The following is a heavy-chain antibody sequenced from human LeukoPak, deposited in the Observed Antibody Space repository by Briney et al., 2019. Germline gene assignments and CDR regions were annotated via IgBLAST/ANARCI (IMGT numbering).Heavy chain of an antibody. J-gene: IGHJ4*02. V-gene: IGHV3-23*01. CDR1: GFPLSSYA. D-gene: IGHD4-17*01. Sequence: GGSLRLSCAAFGFPLSSYAMSWVRQAPGKGLEWVSATSSSDAGTYHADSVRGRFTISRDNSKNTLYLQMNSLRAEDTAVYYCARGHTAVTRHFDFWGQGTLVTVSS. CDR2: TSSSDAGT. CDR3: ARGHTAVTRHFDF.